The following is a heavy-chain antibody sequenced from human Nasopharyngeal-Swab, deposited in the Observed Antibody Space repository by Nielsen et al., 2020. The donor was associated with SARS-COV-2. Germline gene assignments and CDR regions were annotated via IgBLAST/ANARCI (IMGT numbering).Heavy chain of an antibody. V-gene: IGHV4-59*01. CDR3: ARAGDTYDFWSGYPDYYGMDV. CDR1: GGPTSSYY. Sequence: SETLSLTCPAPGGPTSSYYWSWIRQPPGKGLEWIGYIYYSGSTNYNPSLKSRVTISVDTSKNQFSLKLSSVTAADTAVYYCARAGDTYDFWSGYPDYYGMDVWGQGTTVTVSS. J-gene: IGHJ6*02. CDR2: IYYSGST. D-gene: IGHD3-3*01.